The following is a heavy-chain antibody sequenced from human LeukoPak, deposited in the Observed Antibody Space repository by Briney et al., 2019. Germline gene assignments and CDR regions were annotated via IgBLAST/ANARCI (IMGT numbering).Heavy chain of an antibody. CDR2: IYYSGST. Sequence: SETLSLTCTVSGGSISSYYWSWIRQPPGKGLEWIGYIYYSGSTNYNPSLKSRVTISVDTSKNQFPLKLSSVTAADTAVYYCARHEYSGSSADYWGQGTLVTVSS. CDR1: GGSISSYY. D-gene: IGHD1-26*01. CDR3: ARHEYSGSSADY. V-gene: IGHV4-59*08. J-gene: IGHJ4*02.